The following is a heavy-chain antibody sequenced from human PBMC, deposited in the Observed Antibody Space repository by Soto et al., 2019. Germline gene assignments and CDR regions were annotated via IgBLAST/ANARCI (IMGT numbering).Heavy chain of an antibody. Sequence: QLHLQESGPGLVKPSETLSLTCTVSGGSISSSSYYWGWIRQPPGKGLEWIGNVYYGGSTYYNPSLKRRVPISVETSKSQFSLKLSSVTAADTAVYYCAGGDYYHSSGYYFYYYTMDVWGQGTTVTVSS. CDR1: GGSISSSSYY. CDR2: VYYGGST. J-gene: IGHJ6*02. CDR3: AGGDYYHSSGYYFYYYTMDV. V-gene: IGHV4-39*01. D-gene: IGHD3-22*01.